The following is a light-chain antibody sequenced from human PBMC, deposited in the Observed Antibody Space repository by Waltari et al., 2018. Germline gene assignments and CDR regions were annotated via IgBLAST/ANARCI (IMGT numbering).Light chain of an antibody. V-gene: IGKV1-9*01. CDR2: VAS. CDR1: QDIHSY. CDR3: QHLNSYPLN. Sequence: DIYLTQSPSFLSASVGDRVTITYRASQDIHSYLAWYQLRPGQAPRLIIYVASKWQSGVPSRFSGSGTGTDFTLTISGLQPEDFATYYGQHLNSYPLNFGGGTKVEIK. J-gene: IGKJ4*01.